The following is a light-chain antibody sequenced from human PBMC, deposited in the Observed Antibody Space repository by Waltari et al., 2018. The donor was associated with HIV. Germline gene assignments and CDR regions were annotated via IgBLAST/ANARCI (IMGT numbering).Light chain of an antibody. CDR2: EGS. CDR3: CSYAGSNTFV. J-gene: IGLJ1*01. V-gene: IGLV2-23*03. Sequence: QSALTQPASVSGSPGQSITNSCTGTNSDVGSYNLVSWYQQHPGKAPKLMIYEGSKRPSGVSNRFSGSKSGNTASLTISGLQAEDEADYYCCSYAGSNTFVFGTGTKVTVL. CDR1: NSDVGSYNL.